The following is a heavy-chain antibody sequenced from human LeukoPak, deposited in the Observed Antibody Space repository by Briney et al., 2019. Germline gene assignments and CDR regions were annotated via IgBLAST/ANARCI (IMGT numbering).Heavy chain of an antibody. CDR1: GGSLSGYY. CDR3: ARGRRLTMIVVVIAGFDY. Sequence: SETLSLTCAVYGGSLSGYYWSWIRQPPGKGLEWIGEINHSGSTNYNPSLKSRVTISVDTSKNQFSLKLSSVTAADTAVYYCARGRRLTMIVVVIAGFDYWGQGTLVTVSS. D-gene: IGHD3-22*01. V-gene: IGHV4-34*01. J-gene: IGHJ4*02. CDR2: INHSGST.